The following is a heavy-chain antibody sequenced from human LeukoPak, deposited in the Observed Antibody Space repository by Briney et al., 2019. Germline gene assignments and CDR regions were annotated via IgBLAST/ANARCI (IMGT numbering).Heavy chain of an antibody. Sequence: ASVKVSCKASGYTFTGYYMHWVRQAPGQGLEWMGWINPNSGGTNYAQKFQGRVTMTRDTSISTAYMGLSRLRSDDTAVYYCARDKRSGSYYKGDYFDYWGQGTLVTVSS. D-gene: IGHD3-10*01. CDR3: ARDKRSGSYYKGDYFDY. CDR2: INPNSGGT. V-gene: IGHV1-2*02. CDR1: GYTFTGYY. J-gene: IGHJ4*02.